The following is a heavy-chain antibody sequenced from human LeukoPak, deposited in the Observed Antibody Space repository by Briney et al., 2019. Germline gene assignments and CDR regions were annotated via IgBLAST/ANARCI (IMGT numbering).Heavy chain of an antibody. CDR2: ISSSSDTI. D-gene: IGHD1-20*01. CDR1: GFTFTWYS. J-gene: IGHJ4*02. Sequence: PGGSLRLSCAASGFTFTWYSLNWVRQAPGKGLEWVSYISSSSDTILYADSVKGRFTISRDNAKNSLYLQMNSLRAEDTAVYYCARDHNWNFDYWGQGTLVTVSS. V-gene: IGHV3-48*01. CDR3: ARDHNWNFDY.